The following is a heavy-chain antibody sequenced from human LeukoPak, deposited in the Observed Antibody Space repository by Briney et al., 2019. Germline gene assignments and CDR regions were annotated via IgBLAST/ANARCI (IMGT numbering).Heavy chain of an antibody. V-gene: IGHV1-46*01. J-gene: IGHJ4*02. Sequence: GASVKVSCKTSGYTFTSYYMHWVRQAPGQGLEWMGIINPSGGRTSYAQKFQGRVTMTRDMSTSTVYMGLSSLRSEDTAVYYCARGPGEGGSSGYYYGKPEDPAEYYFDYWGQGTLVTVSS. CDR1: GYTFTSYY. D-gene: IGHD3-22*01. CDR2: INPSGGRT. CDR3: ARGPGEGGSSGYYYGKPEDPAEYYFDY.